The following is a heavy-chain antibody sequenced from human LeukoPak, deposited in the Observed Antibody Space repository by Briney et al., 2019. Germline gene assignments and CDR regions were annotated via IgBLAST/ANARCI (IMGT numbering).Heavy chain of an antibody. J-gene: IGHJ3*02. D-gene: IGHD3-10*01. Sequence: GGSLRLSCAASGFTFSTYSMNWVRQAPGKGLEWVSSISSSSSHVYYSDAVKGRFTISRDNAKNSLYLQMNSLRAEDTAVYYCARSGVLGLLWFGELLNFDAFDIWGQGTMVTVSS. V-gene: IGHV3-21*01. CDR1: GFTFSTYS. CDR3: ARSGVLGLLWFGELLNFDAFDI. CDR2: ISSSSSHV.